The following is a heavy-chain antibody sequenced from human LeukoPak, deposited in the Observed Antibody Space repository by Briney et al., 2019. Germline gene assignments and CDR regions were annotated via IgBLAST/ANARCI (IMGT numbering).Heavy chain of an antibody. V-gene: IGHV4-39*01. Sequence: PSETLSLTCTVSGGSISSSSYYWGWIRQPPGKGLEWIGSIYYSGSPYYNPSLKSRVTISVDTSKNQFSLRLSSVTAADTAVYYCARQKAEQWLVLYYWGQGTLVTVSS. CDR3: ARQKAEQWLVLYY. J-gene: IGHJ4*02. CDR1: GGSISSSSYY. D-gene: IGHD6-19*01. CDR2: IYYSGSP.